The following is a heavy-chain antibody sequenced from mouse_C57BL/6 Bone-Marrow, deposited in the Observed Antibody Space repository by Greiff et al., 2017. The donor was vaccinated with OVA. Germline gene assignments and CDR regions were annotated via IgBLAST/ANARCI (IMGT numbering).Heavy chain of an antibody. CDR3: AREDHYGSSYGAY. Sequence: EVQLQQSGPVLVKPGASVKMSCKASGYTFTDYYMNWVKQSHGKSLEWIGVINPYNGGTSYNQKFKGKATLTVDKSSSTAYMELNSLTSEDSAVYYCAREDHYGSSYGAYWGQGTLVTVSA. CDR1: GYTFTDYY. D-gene: IGHD1-1*01. V-gene: IGHV1-19*01. CDR2: INPYNGGT. J-gene: IGHJ3*01.